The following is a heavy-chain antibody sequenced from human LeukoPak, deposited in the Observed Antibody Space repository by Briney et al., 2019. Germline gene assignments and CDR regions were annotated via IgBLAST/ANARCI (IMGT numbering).Heavy chain of an antibody. CDR2: IHYSGST. D-gene: IGHD2-21*01. CDR1: GGSISSYH. CDR3: ARSVSWGLLVRDDAFDI. Sequence: PSETLSLTCTVSGGSISSYHWIWIRQPPGKGLEWIGYIHYSGSTNYNPSLKSRVTTSVDTSKKQFPLKLRSVTAADTAVYYCARSVSWGLLVRDDAFDIWGQGTMVTVSS. V-gene: IGHV4-59*08. J-gene: IGHJ3*02.